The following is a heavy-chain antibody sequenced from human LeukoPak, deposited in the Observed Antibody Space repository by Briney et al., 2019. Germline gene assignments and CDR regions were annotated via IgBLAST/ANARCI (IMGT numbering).Heavy chain of an antibody. V-gene: IGHV3-9*01. J-gene: IGHJ4*02. CDR1: GFTFDDYA. CDR2: ISWDSGSI. CDR3: AHIAVAGTFLDY. D-gene: IGHD6-19*01. Sequence: SLRLSCAASGFTFDDYAMHWVRQAPAKGLEWVSGISWDSGSIGYADSVKGRFTISRDNAKNSLYLQMNSLRAEDTALYYCAHIAVAGTFLDYWGQGTLVTVSS.